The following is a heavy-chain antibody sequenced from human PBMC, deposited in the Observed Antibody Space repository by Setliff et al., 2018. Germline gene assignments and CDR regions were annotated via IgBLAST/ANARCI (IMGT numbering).Heavy chain of an antibody. CDR3: AKPRPGWPAGFDS. CDR2: INVGNGNT. V-gene: IGHV1-3*03. D-gene: IGHD6-19*01. CDR1: GYTLTNYP. Sequence: ASVKVSCKASGYTLTNYPIHWLRQAPGQRPEWMGWINVGNGNTKYSQEFQGRVTLTRDTSASTAYVELSSLRPEDTALYYCAKPRPGWPAGFDSWGQGTLVTVSS. J-gene: IGHJ4*02.